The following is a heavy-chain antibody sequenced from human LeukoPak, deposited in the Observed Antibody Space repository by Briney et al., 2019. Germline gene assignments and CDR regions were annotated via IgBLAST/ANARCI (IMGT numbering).Heavy chain of an antibody. CDR1: GYTFTGYY. Sequence: ASVKVSCKASGYTFTGYYMHWVRQAPGQGLEWMGWINPNSGGTNYAQKFQGRVTMTRDTSISTAYMELSRLRSDDTAVYYCARAYSGIAVAGKRPFDYWGQGTLVTASS. CDR2: INPNSGGT. CDR3: ARAYSGIAVAGKRPFDY. V-gene: IGHV1-2*02. D-gene: IGHD6-19*01. J-gene: IGHJ4*02.